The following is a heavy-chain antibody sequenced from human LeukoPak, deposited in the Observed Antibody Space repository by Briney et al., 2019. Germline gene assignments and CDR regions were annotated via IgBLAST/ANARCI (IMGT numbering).Heavy chain of an antibody. J-gene: IGHJ4*02. CDR1: GYTFTDYY. D-gene: IGHD3-10*01. Sequence: ASVKVSCKASGYTFTDYYMHWVRQAPGQGLEWMGWINLNSRGTNYAQKFQGRVTMTRDTSISTAYMELSRLRSDDTAVYYCARGRSVNYYGQDYWGQGTLITVSS. V-gene: IGHV1-2*02. CDR2: INLNSRGT. CDR3: ARGRSVNYYGQDY.